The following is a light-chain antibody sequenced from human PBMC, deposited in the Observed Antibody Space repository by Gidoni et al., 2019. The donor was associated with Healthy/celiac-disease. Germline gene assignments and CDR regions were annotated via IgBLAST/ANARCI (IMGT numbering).Light chain of an antibody. CDR3: QQLNSYPWT. V-gene: IGKV1-9*01. CDR1: QGISSY. CDR2: AAS. J-gene: IGKJ1*01. Sequence: DVQLTQSPSFLSASVGDRVTITCRASQGISSYLAWYQHKPGKAPKLLIYAASTLQSGVPSRFSGSGSGTEFTLTISSLQPEDFATYYCQQLNSYPWTFXQXTKVEIK.